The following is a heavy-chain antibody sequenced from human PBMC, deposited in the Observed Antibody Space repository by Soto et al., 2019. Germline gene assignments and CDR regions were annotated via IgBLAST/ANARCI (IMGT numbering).Heavy chain of an antibody. CDR1: GGSISTYL. CDR3: ARVGEGIEVPGRIQYFDH. J-gene: IGHJ4*02. D-gene: IGHD3-10*01. Sequence: PXETLSLPCTGSGGSISTYLWGWIRQPPGKGPEWLGYINYSGNTNYNPSLKNRATMSIDTSKKEFSLKLRSVTATDTAVYYCARVGEGIEVPGRIQYFDHWGQGTLVTVSS. CDR2: INYSGNT. V-gene: IGHV4-59*01.